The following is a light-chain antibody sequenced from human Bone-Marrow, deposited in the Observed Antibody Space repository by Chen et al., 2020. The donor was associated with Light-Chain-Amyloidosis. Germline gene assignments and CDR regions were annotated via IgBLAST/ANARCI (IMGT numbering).Light chain of an antibody. Sequence: SYELTQPPSVSVSPGQTARITCSGDDLPTKYAYWYQQKTGQAPVLVIHRDTERPSGISERFAGASSGTTATLTISGVEAEDEADYHCQSADSSGTYEVIVGGGTKLTVL. J-gene: IGLJ2*01. CDR1: DLPTKY. CDR2: RDT. V-gene: IGLV3-25*03. CDR3: QSADSSGTYEVI.